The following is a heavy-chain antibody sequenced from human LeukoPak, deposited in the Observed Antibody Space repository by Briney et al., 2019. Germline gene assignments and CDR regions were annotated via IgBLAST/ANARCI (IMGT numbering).Heavy chain of an antibody. Sequence: GGSLRLSCAASGFTFSSYEMNWVRQAPGKGLEWVSYISSSGSTIYYADSVKGRFTISRDNAKNSLYLQMNSLRADDAAMYYCARDSRALPSWGQGTLVTVSS. J-gene: IGHJ4*02. CDR3: ARDSRALPS. CDR2: ISSSGSTI. V-gene: IGHV3-48*03. CDR1: GFTFSSYE.